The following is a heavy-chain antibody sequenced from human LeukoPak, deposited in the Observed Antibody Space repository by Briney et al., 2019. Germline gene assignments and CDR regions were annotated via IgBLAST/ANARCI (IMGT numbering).Heavy chain of an antibody. V-gene: IGHV4-31*03. D-gene: IGHD1-14*01. CDR3: ARNHDGAFDY. J-gene: IGHJ4*02. CDR1: GGSINSGGYY. Sequence: SETLSLTCTVSGGSINSGGYYWSWIRQHPGKGLEWIGYIYYSGSTYYNPSLKSRITVSVDTSKNQFSLKLSSVTAADTAVYYCARNHDGAFDYWGQGILVTVSS. CDR2: IYYSGST.